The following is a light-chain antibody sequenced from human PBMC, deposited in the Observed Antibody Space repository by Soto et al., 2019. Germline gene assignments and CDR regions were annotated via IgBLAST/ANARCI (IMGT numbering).Light chain of an antibody. Sequence: QSALTQPASVSGSPGQSITISCTGTSRDVGGYNYVSWYQQHPGRAPKLIIYAVSNRPSGVSDRFSGSKSGNTASLTISGLQTEDEADYYCSSYTTSNTLVFGGGTKLTVL. CDR1: SRDVGGYNY. J-gene: IGLJ2*01. CDR3: SSYTTSNTLV. V-gene: IGLV2-14*03. CDR2: AVS.